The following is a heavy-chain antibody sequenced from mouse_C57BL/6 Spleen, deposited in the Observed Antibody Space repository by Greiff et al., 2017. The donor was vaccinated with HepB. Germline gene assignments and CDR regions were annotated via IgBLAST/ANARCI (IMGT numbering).Heavy chain of an antibody. V-gene: IGHV1-66*01. CDR2: IYPGSGNT. J-gene: IGHJ1*03. CDR1: GYSFTSYY. CDR3: ARGGVYSNYGYFDV. D-gene: IGHD2-5*01. Sequence: QVQLKESGPELVKPGASVKISCKASGYSFTSYYIHWVKQRPGQGLEWIGWIYPGSGNTKYNEKFKGKATLTADTASSTAYMQLSSLTSEDSAVYYCARGGVYSNYGYFDVWGTGTTVTVSS.